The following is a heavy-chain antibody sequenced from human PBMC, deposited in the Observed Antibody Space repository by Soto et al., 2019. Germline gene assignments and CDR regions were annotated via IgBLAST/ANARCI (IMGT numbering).Heavy chain of an antibody. V-gene: IGHV3-33*01. J-gene: IGHJ4*02. CDR1: GFTFSSYG. CDR3: ARDGRNSYSSGWF. D-gene: IGHD6-19*01. Sequence: QVQLVESGGGVVQPGRSLRLSCAASGFTFSSYGMHWVRQAPDKGLEWVAVIWYDGSNKYYADSVKGRFTISRDNSKNTLSLQMNSLRAEDTAIYYCARDGRNSYSSGWFWGQGTLVTVSS. CDR2: IWYDGSNK.